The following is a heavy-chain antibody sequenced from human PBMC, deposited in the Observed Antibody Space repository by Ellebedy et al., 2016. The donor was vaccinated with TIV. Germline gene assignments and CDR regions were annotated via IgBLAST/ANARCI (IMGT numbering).Heavy chain of an antibody. J-gene: IGHJ2*01. D-gene: IGHD6-13*01. CDR3: TQLSSSWYEGSRYWYLDL. CDR2: IRSKANSYAT. V-gene: IGHV3-73*01. CDR1: GFTFSGSA. Sequence: GESLKISCAASGFTFSGSAMHWVRQASGKGLEWVGRIRSKANSYATAYAASVKGRFTIPRDDSKNTAYLQMNSLKTEDTAVYYCTQLSSSWYEGSRYWYLDLWGRGTLVTVSS.